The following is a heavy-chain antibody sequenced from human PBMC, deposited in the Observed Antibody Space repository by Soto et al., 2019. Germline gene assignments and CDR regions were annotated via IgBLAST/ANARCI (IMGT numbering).Heavy chain of an antibody. CDR2: TRNKANSYTT. CDR1: GFTFSDHY. V-gene: IGHV3-72*01. D-gene: IGHD5-12*01. CDR3: ARDPSGYSGMDV. J-gene: IGHJ6*03. Sequence: GGSLRLSCAASGFTFSDHYMDWVRQAPGKGLEWVGRTRNKANSYTTEYAASVKGRFTISRDDSKNSLYLQMNSLKTEDTAVYYCARDPSGYSGMDVWGKGTTVTVSS.